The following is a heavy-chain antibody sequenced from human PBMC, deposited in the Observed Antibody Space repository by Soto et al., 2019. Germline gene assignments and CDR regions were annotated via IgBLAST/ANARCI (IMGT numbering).Heavy chain of an antibody. V-gene: IGHV1-18*01. Sequence: ASVKVSCKASGYTFTSYGISWVRQAPGQGLEWMGWISAYNGNTNYAQKFQGRVTMTRNTSISTAYMELSSLRSEDTAVYYCARIVSYDFWSGYYPVYYYYYMDVWGKGTTVTVSS. J-gene: IGHJ6*03. CDR3: ARIVSYDFWSGYYPVYYYYYMDV. CDR2: ISAYNGNT. D-gene: IGHD3-3*01. CDR1: GYTFTSYG.